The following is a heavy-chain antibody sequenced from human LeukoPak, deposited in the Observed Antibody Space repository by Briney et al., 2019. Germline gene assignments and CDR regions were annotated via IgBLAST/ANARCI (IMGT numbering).Heavy chain of an antibody. CDR3: ARDTGNGYSTSWTLAY. Sequence: GGSLRLSCAASGLTFSNYWMTWVRQAPGKGLEWVANIKQDGSEKYYVDSVKGRLTISRDNAKNSLYLQMNSLRAEDTAVYYCARDTGNGYSTSWTLAYWGQGTLVTVSS. V-gene: IGHV3-7*01. J-gene: IGHJ4*02. CDR1: GLTFSNYW. CDR2: IKQDGSEK. D-gene: IGHD6-13*01.